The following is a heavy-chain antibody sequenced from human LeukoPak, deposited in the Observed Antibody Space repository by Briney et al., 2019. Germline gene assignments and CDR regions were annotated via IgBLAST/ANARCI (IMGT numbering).Heavy chain of an antibody. CDR1: GGSISSSSYY. D-gene: IGHD3-16*02. CDR2: IYYSGST. CDR3: ARAKDVSPFDY. J-gene: IGHJ4*02. V-gene: IGHV4-39*07. Sequence: QPSETLSLTCTVSGGSISSSSYYWGWIRQPPGKGLEWIGSIYYSGSTYYNPSLKSRVTISVDTSKNQFSLKLSSVTAADTAVYYCARAKDVSPFDYWGQGTLVTVSS.